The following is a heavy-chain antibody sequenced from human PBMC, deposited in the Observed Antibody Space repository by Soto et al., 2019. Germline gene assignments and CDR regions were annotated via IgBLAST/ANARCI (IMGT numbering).Heavy chain of an antibody. CDR2: ISGSGGST. CDR3: AKWVTMGYYYYGMDV. D-gene: IGHD3-10*01. Sequence: GGSLRLSCAASGSTFSSYAMSWVRQAPGKGLEWVSAISGSGGSTYYADSVKGRFTISRDNSKNTLYLQMNSLRAEDTAVYYCAKWVTMGYYYYGMDVWGQGTTVTVSS. V-gene: IGHV3-23*01. CDR1: GSTFSSYA. J-gene: IGHJ6*02.